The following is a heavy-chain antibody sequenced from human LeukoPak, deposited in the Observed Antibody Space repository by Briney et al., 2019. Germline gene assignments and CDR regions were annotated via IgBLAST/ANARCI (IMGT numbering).Heavy chain of an antibody. Sequence: KASETLSLTCTVSGGSISSYYWSWIRQPPGKGLEWIGYIYYSGSTNYDPSLKSRVTISVDTSKNQFSLKLSSVTAADTAVYYCARVRGRYSYGPFDPWGQGTLVTVSS. CDR3: ARVRGRYSYGPFDP. D-gene: IGHD5-18*01. CDR1: GGSISSYY. V-gene: IGHV4-59*01. J-gene: IGHJ5*02. CDR2: IYYSGST.